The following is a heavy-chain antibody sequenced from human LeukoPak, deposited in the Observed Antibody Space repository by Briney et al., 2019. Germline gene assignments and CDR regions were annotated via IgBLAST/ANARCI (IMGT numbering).Heavy chain of an antibody. J-gene: IGHJ4*02. CDR2: IGGSGGTT. Sequence: GGSLRLSCAASGFSFSTYAMSWFRQAPGKGLEWVSGIGGSGGTTYYADSVKGRFTISRDNSKDTLYLQINSLRAEDTAVYYCAKPGASGYYDYWGQGTLVTVSS. CDR1: GFSFSTYA. D-gene: IGHD2-2*01. CDR3: AKPGASGYYDY. V-gene: IGHV3-23*01.